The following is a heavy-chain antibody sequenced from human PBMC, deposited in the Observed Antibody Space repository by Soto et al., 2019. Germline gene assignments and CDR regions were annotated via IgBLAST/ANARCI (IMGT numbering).Heavy chain of an antibody. D-gene: IGHD3-10*01. V-gene: IGHV5-51*01. Sequence: GESLKISCKGSGYSFTSYWIGWVRQMPGKGLEWMGIIYPGDSDTRYSPSFQGQVTISADKSISTAYLQWSSLKASDTAMYYCARLERSGFITMAPYYYGMDVWGQGTTVTVSS. CDR3: ARLERSGFITMAPYYYGMDV. J-gene: IGHJ6*02. CDR2: IYPGDSDT. CDR1: GYSFTSYW.